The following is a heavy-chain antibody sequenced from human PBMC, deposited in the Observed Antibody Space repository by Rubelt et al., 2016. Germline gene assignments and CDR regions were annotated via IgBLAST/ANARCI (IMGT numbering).Heavy chain of an antibody. CDR3: TRDLPTYSSSSMFDY. J-gene: IGHJ4*02. V-gene: IGHV3-23*04. D-gene: IGHD6-6*01. CDR2: CSATTGGT. Sequence: QLVEAGGGLVQPGGSLRLSCAASGFTFSNYAMSWVRQAPGKGLEWVLTCSATTGGTYYPDSVKGRFSISRDNAKNSLYLQMNSLRAEDTAVYYCTRDLPTYSSSSMFDYWGQGTLVAFSS. CDR1: GFTFSNYA.